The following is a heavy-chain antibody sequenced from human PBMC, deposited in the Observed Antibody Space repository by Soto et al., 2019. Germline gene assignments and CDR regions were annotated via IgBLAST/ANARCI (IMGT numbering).Heavy chain of an antibody. J-gene: IGHJ3*02. CDR2: IWYDGSNK. V-gene: IGHV3-33*01. CDR1: GFTFSSYG. CDR3: ARDGTGYSSGWWGAFDI. Sequence: QVQLVESGGGVVQPGRSLRLSCAASGFTFSSYGMHWVRQAPGKGLEWVAVIWYDGSNKYYADSVKGRFTISRDNSKNTLYLQMTSLRAEDTAVYYCARDGTGYSSGWWGAFDIWGQGTMVTVS. D-gene: IGHD6-19*01.